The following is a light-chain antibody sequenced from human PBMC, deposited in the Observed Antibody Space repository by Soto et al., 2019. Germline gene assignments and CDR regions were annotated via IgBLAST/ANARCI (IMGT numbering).Light chain of an antibody. J-gene: IGLJ2*01. V-gene: IGLV1-51*01. CDR1: SSNIGNNY. CDR2: DNN. CDR3: GTWDSSRSAVV. Sequence: QSVLTQPPSVSAAPGQTVTISCAGSSSNIGNNYVSWYQQLPGTAPKLLIYDNNKRPSGIPDRCSGSKSGTSATLGITGLQTGDEDDYYCGTWDSSRSAVVFGGGTKLTVL.